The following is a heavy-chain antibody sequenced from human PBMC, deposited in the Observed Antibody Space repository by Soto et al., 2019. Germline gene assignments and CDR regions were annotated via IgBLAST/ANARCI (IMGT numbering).Heavy chain of an antibody. D-gene: IGHD3-9*01. CDR1: GGNFIAYD. V-gene: IGHV4-34*01. J-gene: IGHJ4*02. CDR2: INDSGST. Sequence: SVTMSVTSTVYGGNFIAYDWTWSRTKTGTGPQWIGEINDSGSTNYNPSVKSRVTISVDTSKNQFSLKLSSVTAADTAVYYCARLPRKGYFDWLFHLDYWGQGTLVTVSS. CDR3: ARLPRKGYFDWLFHLDY.